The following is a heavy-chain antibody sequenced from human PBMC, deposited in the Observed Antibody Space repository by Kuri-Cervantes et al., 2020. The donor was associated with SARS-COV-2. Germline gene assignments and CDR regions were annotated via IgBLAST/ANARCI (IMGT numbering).Heavy chain of an antibody. CDR2: IKEGGSEK. CDR3: ARNIRYFGHEYYFDY. J-gene: IGHJ4*02. D-gene: IGHD3-9*01. CDR1: GFTFSSYW. Sequence: GGSLRLSCAASGFTFSSYWMTWVRQAPGKGLEWVANIKEGGSEKHYVESVKGRLTISRDNAKNSLYLQMNNLRAEDTAVYYCARNIRYFGHEYYFDYWGQGTQVTVSS. V-gene: IGHV3-7*02.